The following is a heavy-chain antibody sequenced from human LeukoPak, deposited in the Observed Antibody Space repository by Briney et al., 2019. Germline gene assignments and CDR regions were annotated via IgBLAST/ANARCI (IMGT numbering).Heavy chain of an antibody. CDR2: INHSGST. J-gene: IGHJ4*02. Sequence: SETLSLTCAVYGGSLSGYYWSWIRQPPGKGLEWIGEINHSGSTNYNPSLKSRVTISVDTSKNQFSLKLSSVTAADTAVYYCALLRAKSIDYWGQGTLVTVSS. CDR1: GGSLSGYY. V-gene: IGHV4-34*01. D-gene: IGHD4/OR15-4a*01. CDR3: ALLRAKSIDY.